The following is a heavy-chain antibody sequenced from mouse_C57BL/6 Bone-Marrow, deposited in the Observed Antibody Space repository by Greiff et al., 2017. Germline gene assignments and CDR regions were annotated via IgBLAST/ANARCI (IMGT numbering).Heavy chain of an antibody. J-gene: IGHJ2*01. CDR1: GFTFSSYT. Sequence: EVKLMESGGGLVKPGGSLKLSCAASGFTFSSYTMSWVRQTPGKRLEWVATISGGGGNPYYPDSVKGRFTISRDNAKNTLYLQMSSLRAEDTALYYCASSYYYGSSYDFDYWGQGTTLTVSS. D-gene: IGHD1-1*01. CDR2: ISGGGGNP. CDR3: ASSYYYGSSYDFDY. V-gene: IGHV5-9*01.